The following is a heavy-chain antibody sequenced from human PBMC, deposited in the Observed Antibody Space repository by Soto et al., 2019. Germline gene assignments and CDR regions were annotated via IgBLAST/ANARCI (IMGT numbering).Heavy chain of an antibody. Sequence: QVQLVQSGAEVKKPGSSVKVSCKASGGTFSSYAISWVRQAPGQGLEWMGGIIPIFGTANYAQKFQGRVTITADESTSTAYMGLSSLRSEDTDVYYCARASPEHGGFWSGYCWGQGTLVTVSS. J-gene: IGHJ4*02. CDR1: GGTFSSYA. CDR2: IIPIFGTA. D-gene: IGHD3-3*01. V-gene: IGHV1-69*01. CDR3: ARASPEHGGFWSGYC.